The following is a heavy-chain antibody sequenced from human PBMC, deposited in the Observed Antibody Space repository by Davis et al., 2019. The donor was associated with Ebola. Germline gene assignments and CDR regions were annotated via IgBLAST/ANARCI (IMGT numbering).Heavy chain of an antibody. J-gene: IGHJ5*02. V-gene: IGHV4-59*01. Sequence: GSLRLSCTVSGGSISSYYWSWIRQPPGKGLEWIGYIYYSGSTNYNPSLKSRVTISVDTSKNQFSLKLSSVTTADTAVYYCASLDYGGNSGLDPWGQGTLVTVSS. CDR3: ASLDYGGNSGLDP. D-gene: IGHD4-23*01. CDR1: GGSISSYY. CDR2: IYYSGST.